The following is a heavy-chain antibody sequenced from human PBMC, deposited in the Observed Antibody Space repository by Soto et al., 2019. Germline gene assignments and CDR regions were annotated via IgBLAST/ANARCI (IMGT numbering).Heavy chain of an antibody. CDR2: ITPFNGNT. Sequence: SVKVSCKASGYTFTYRYLHWVRQAPGQALEWMGWITPFNGNTNYAQKFQDRVTITRDRSMSTAYMELSSLRSDDTAMYYCARSPKGELVNAFDIWGQGTMVTVSS. D-gene: IGHD1-26*01. CDR1: GYTFTYRY. CDR3: ARSPKGELVNAFDI. J-gene: IGHJ3*02. V-gene: IGHV1-45*02.